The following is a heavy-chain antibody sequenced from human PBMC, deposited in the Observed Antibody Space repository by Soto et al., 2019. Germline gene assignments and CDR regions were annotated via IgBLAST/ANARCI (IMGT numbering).Heavy chain of an antibody. CDR2: ISYDGSNK. V-gene: IGHV3-30-3*01. CDR3: AREYDSGVGWFDP. J-gene: IGHJ5*02. Sequence: GGSLRLSCAASGFTFSSYAMHWVRQAPGKGLEWVAVISYDGSNKYYADSVKGRFTISRDNSKNTLYLQMNSLRAEDTAVYYCAREYDSGVGWFDPWGQGTLVTVSS. D-gene: IGHD3-22*01. CDR1: GFTFSSYA.